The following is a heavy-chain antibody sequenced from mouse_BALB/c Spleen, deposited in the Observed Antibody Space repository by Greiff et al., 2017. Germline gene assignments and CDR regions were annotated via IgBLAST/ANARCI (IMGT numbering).Heavy chain of an antibody. CDR3: ARGRYDFDY. CDR2: ISDGGSYT. CDR1: GFTFSDYY. J-gene: IGHJ2*01. Sequence: EVQRVESGGGLVKPGGSLKLSCAASGFTFSDYYMYWVRQTPEKRLEWVATISDGGSYTYYPDSVKGRFTISRDNAKNNLYLQMSSLKSEDTAMYYCARGRYDFDYWGQGTTLTVSS. V-gene: IGHV5-4*02. D-gene: IGHD2-14*01.